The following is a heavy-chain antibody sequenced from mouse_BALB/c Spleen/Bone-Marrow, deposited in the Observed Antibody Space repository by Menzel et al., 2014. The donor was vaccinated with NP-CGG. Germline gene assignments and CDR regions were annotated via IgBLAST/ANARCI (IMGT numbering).Heavy chain of an antibody. V-gene: IGHV5-6-4*01. CDR3: TRDLYDGYSYYAMDY. CDR1: GFTFSSYT. D-gene: IGHD2-3*01. Sequence: EVKLVESGGGLVKPGRSLKLSCAASGFTFSSYTMSWVRQTPEKRLEWVATITSVGVYTYYPDSVKGRFTISRDNAKNTLYLQMSSLKSEDAAMYYCTRDLYDGYSYYAMDYWGQGTSVTVSS. CDR2: ITSVGVYT. J-gene: IGHJ4*01.